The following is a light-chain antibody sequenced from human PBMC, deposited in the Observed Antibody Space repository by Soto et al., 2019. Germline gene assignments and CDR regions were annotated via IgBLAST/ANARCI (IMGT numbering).Light chain of an antibody. CDR2: GAS. CDR1: QSVSSSS. J-gene: IGKJ5*01. Sequence: EIVLTQSPGTLSLSPGERATLSCRASQSVSSSSLAWYQQKPGQAPRLLIYGASSRATGIPDRFSGSGSGTDFTLTISRLEPEDFAVYYCQQYGGSPVTFGQGTRLEIK. CDR3: QQYGGSPVT. V-gene: IGKV3-20*01.